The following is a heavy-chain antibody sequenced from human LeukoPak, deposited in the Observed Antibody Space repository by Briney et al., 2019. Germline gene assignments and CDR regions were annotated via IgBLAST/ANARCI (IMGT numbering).Heavy chain of an antibody. CDR2: IIPIFGTA. J-gene: IGHJ4*02. V-gene: IGHV1-69*13. D-gene: IGHD3-10*01. Sequence: ASVKVSCKASGGTFSSYAISWVRQAPGQGLEWMGGIIPIFGTANYAQKFQGRVTITADESTSTAYMELSSLRSEDTAVYYCARAIWFGELSSLCFDYWGQGTLVTVSS. CDR3: ARAIWFGELSSLCFDY. CDR1: GGTFSSYA.